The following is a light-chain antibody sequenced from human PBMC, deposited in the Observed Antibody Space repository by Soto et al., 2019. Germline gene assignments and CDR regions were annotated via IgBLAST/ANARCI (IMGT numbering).Light chain of an antibody. Sequence: EIVLTQSPGTLSLSPGERATLSCRASQSVSSSYLAWDQQKPGQAPRLLIYGASSRATGIPDRFSGSGSGTDFTLTNSRLEPEDFAVYYCQQYGSSYTFGQGTKLEIK. J-gene: IGKJ2*01. CDR1: QSVSSSY. V-gene: IGKV3-20*01. CDR2: GAS. CDR3: QQYGSSYT.